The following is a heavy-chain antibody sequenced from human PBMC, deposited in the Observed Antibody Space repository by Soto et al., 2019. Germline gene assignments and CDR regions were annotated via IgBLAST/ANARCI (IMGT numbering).Heavy chain of an antibody. V-gene: IGHV3-23*01. CDR1: GFTFSSYA. CDR3: TKRGSGSYYID. J-gene: IGHJ4*02. D-gene: IGHD1-26*01. Sequence: EVQLLESGGGLVQPGGSLRLSCAASGFTFSSYAMSWVRQAPGKGLEWVSAISGSGDSTYYADSVKARFTISRDNSKNTLYLQMNSLRADDTAVYYCTKRGSGSYYIDWGQGTLVTVSS. CDR2: ISGSGDST.